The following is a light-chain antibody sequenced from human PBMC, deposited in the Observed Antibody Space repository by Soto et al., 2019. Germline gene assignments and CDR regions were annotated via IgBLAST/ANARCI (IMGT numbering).Light chain of an antibody. CDR3: MQGLQTRA. CDR1: QSLLHSNGYNY. V-gene: IGKV2-28*01. J-gene: IGKJ1*01. CDR2: LGS. Sequence: DIVMTQSPLSLPVTPGEPASISCRSSQSLLHSNGYNYLDWYLQKPGQSPQLLIYLGSHRASGVPDRFSGSAPGTDFTLKISRVEAEDVGVYYCMQGLQTRAFGQGTKVDIK.